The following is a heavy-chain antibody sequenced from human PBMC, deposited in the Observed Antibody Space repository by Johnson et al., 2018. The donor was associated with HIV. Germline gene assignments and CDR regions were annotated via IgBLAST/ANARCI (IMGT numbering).Heavy chain of an antibody. Sequence: QVQLVESGGGVVQPGRSLRLSCAASGFTFSSYAMHWVRQAPGKGLEWVAVISYDGSNKYYADSVKGRLTISRDNSKNTLYLQMNSLRAEDTAVYYCAREGAWEVRPGAFDIWGQGTMVTVSS. V-gene: IGHV3-30*14. CDR1: GFTFSSYA. CDR3: AREGAWEVRPGAFDI. D-gene: IGHD1-26*01. J-gene: IGHJ3*02. CDR2: ISYDGSNK.